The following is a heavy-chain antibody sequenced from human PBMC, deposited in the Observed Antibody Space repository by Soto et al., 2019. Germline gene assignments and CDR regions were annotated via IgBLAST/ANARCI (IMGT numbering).Heavy chain of an antibody. Sequence: LRLSCAASGFTFSSYGMHWVRQAPGKGLEWVAVIWYDGSNKYYADPVKGRFTISRDNSKNTLYLQMNSLRAEDTAVYYCARGLAAAGTGAFDIWGQGTMVTVSS. CDR3: ARGLAAAGTGAFDI. J-gene: IGHJ3*02. CDR2: IWYDGSNK. CDR1: GFTFSSYG. D-gene: IGHD6-13*01. V-gene: IGHV3-33*01.